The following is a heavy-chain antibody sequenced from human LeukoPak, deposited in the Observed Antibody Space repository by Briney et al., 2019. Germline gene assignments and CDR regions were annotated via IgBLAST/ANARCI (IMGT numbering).Heavy chain of an antibody. Sequence: PSETLSLTCTVSGGSISSSSYSWSWIRQPPGKGLEWIGSIYYSGSTYYNPSLKSRVTISVDKSKYQLSLKLSSVTAADTSLYYCESGSPTSDACDLWPQET. CDR3: ESGSPTSDACDL. J-gene: IGHJ3*01. D-gene: IGHD1-26*01. CDR2: IYYSGST. V-gene: IGHV4-39*01. CDR1: GGSISSSSYS.